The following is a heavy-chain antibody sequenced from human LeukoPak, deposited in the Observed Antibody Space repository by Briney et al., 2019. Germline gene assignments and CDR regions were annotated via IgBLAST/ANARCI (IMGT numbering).Heavy chain of an antibody. CDR3: AREVPPVAKYYFDY. Sequence: GGSLRLSCAPSGFTFNSYGMHWVRQAPGKGLEWVAAIWYGQIKRYYADSVKGLFTISRDNSKNTLYLQMSSLRVEDTAVYYCAREVPPVAKYYFDYWGQGTLVTVSS. D-gene: IGHD2-2*01. J-gene: IGHJ4*02. CDR1: GFTFNSYG. CDR2: IWYGQIKR. V-gene: IGHV3-33*01.